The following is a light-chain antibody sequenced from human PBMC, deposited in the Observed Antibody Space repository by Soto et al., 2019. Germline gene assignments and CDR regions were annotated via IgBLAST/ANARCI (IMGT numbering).Light chain of an antibody. J-gene: IGKJ1*01. CDR3: QQYGSSGT. V-gene: IGKV3-20*01. Sequence: EIVLTQSPGTLSLSPGERATLSCRASQSVSNNYLAWYQQKPGQAPRLLIYGASNRATGIPERFSGSGSGTDFTLTISRLEPEDFAVYYCQQYGSSGTFGQETKVDIK. CDR2: GAS. CDR1: QSVSNNY.